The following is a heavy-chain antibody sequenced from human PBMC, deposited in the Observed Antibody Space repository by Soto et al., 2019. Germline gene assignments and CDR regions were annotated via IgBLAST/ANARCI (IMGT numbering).Heavy chain of an antibody. CDR3: AKDIVVVPASMGALDI. CDR1: GFTFSSYA. J-gene: IGHJ3*02. CDR2: ISGSGGST. Sequence: EVQLLESGGGLVQPGGSLRLSCAASGFTFSSYAMSWVRQAPGKGLEWVSAISGSGGSTYYADSVKGRFTISRDNSKETLYVQMNSLRAEDTAVYYCAKDIVVVPASMGALDILCQGTMVTVSS. D-gene: IGHD2-2*01. V-gene: IGHV3-23*01.